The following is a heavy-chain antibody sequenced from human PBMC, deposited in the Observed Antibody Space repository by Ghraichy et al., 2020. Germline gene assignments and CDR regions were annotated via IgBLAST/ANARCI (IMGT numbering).Heavy chain of an antibody. CDR1: GFTFSNYA. Sequence: GGSLRLSCAASGFTFSNYAMNWVRQAPGKGLEWVSGISGSGGTTNYTDSVKGRFTISRDNSKNTVYLQMSSLRAEDTALFYCAKDVFYGSWAYQGEFDSWGQGTLITVSS. D-gene: IGHD3-10*01. V-gene: IGHV3-23*01. CDR2: ISGSGGTT. CDR3: AKDVFYGSWAYQGEFDS. J-gene: IGHJ4*02.